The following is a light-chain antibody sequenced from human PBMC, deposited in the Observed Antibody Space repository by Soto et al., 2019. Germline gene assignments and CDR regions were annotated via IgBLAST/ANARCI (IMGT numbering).Light chain of an antibody. J-gene: IGKJ1*01. CDR1: ERVGSN. V-gene: IGKV3-15*01. CDR2: GAS. Sequence: EIVMTQSPATLSVSPGDRVTLSCRASERVGSNVAWYQHKPGQAPRLLIYGASVRATGIPDRFSGSGSETVFTLTISSLQSEDFAVYYCQQWIRWTFGQGTRLELK. CDR3: QQWIRWT.